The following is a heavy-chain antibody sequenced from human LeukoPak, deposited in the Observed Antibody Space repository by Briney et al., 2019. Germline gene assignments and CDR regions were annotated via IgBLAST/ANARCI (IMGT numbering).Heavy chain of an antibody. V-gene: IGHV3-74*01. Sequence: GGSLRLSCAASGFTFSSYWMHWVRQAPGKGLVWVSRINSDGSSTSYADSVKGRFTISRDNAKNTLYLQMNSVRAEAKAVYYCARWRAYYYDSSGYYPFDYWGQGTLVTVSS. CDR2: INSDGSST. J-gene: IGHJ4*02. CDR1: GFTFSSYW. D-gene: IGHD3-22*01. CDR3: ARWRAYYYDSSGYYPFDY.